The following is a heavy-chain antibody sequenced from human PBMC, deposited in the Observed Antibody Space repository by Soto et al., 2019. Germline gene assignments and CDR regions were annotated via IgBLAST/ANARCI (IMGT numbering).Heavy chain of an antibody. J-gene: IGHJ5*02. CDR3: ARKLEASVRHVEWFSYKWFDP. Sequence: SETLSLTCAVYGAPLSDNYCNWLRQPPGKGLEWIGEITFRGVTNYHPSLKSRVSMSVDTSKNRISLNVSSVTAADTALYFCARKLEASVRHVEWFSYKWFDPWGPGTLVTVSS. CDR1: GAPLSDNY. CDR2: ITFRGVT. V-gene: IGHV4-34*01. D-gene: IGHD3-9*01.